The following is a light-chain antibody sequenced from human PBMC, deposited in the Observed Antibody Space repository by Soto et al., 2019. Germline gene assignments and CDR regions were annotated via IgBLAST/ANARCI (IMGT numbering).Light chain of an antibody. CDR3: GTWDSSLSADVV. CDR2: DNN. CDR1: SSNIGNNY. J-gene: IGLJ2*01. V-gene: IGLV1-51*01. Sequence: QSVLTQPPSVSAAPGQKVTISCSGSSSNIGNNYVSWYQQLPGTAPKLLIYDNNKRPSGIPDRFSGPKSGTSATLGITGLQTGDEADYYCGTWDSSLSADVVFGGGTKLTVL.